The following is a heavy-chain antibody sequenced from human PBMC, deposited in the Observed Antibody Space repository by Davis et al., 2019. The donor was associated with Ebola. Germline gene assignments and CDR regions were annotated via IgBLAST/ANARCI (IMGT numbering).Heavy chain of an antibody. V-gene: IGHV3-74*01. CDR2: INSDGSST. Sequence: PGGSLRLSCAASGFTFSSYWMHWVRQAPGKGLVWVSRINSDGSSTSYADSVKGRFTISRDNAKNTLYLQMNSLKTEDTAVYYCARVVKTGIPYYYYYYMDVWGKGTTVTVSS. CDR1: GFTFSSYW. CDR3: ARVVKTGIPYYYYYYMDV. D-gene: IGHD2-21*02. J-gene: IGHJ6*03.